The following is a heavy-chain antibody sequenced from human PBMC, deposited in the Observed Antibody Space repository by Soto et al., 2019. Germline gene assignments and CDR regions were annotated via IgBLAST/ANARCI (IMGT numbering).Heavy chain of an antibody. CDR2: IVVDSGNT. J-gene: IGHJ4*02. CDR1: GFTFTRSA. Sequence: SVKVSCKASGFTFTRSAIQWVRQARGQRLEWIGWIVVDSGNTNYAQEFQERVTFTRDMSTSTAYIELSSLRSEDTAVYYCAAVPLDDYIWGTPRLWGQGTLVTSPQ. V-gene: IGHV1-58*02. CDR3: AAVPLDDYIWGTPRL. D-gene: IGHD3-16*01.